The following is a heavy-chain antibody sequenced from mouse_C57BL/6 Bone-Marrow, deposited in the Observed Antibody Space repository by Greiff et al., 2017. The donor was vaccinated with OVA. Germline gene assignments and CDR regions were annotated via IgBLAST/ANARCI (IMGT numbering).Heavy chain of an antibody. CDR3: AIHPHSYGGYYVGAMDY. V-gene: IGHV2-6-1*01. J-gene: IGHJ4*01. CDR2: IWSDGST. CDR1: GFSFTSYG. Sequence: VQLVESGPGLVAPSQSLSITCTVSGFSFTSYGVHWVRQPPGKGLEWLVVIWSDGSTTYNSALISGLSISKDNTKSQVFLKMNSLQTDGTAMDYCAIHPHSYGGYYVGAMDYWGKGTSVTVSS. D-gene: IGHD2-3*01.